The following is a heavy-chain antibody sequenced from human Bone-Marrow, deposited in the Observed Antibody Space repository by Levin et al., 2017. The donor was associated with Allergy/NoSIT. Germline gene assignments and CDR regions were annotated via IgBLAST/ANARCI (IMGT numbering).Heavy chain of an antibody. CDR1: GYTFSAYY. CDR3: ARDYSHLSGNGGPPGSPYYYYGMDV. Sequence: AGESLKISCRTSGYTFSAYYIHWVRRAPGQGLEWMGWINPQTGATNYPQKFQGWVTMTRDTSINTAYMDLSSLKSDDTAVYYCARDYSHLSGNGGPPGSPYYYYGMDVWGQGTTVTVSS. V-gene: IGHV1-2*04. J-gene: IGHJ6*02. CDR2: INPQTGAT. D-gene: IGHD5-12*01.